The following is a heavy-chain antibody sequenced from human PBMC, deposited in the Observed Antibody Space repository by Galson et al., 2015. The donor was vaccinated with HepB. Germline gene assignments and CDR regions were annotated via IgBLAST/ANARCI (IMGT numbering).Heavy chain of an antibody. D-gene: IGHD4-11*01. J-gene: IGHJ4*02. Sequence: SLRLSCAASGFTFSSYGMHWVRQAPGKGLEWVTIMSYDGSTKHYADSVRGRFTISRDNSNSTLYLQMDSLRAEDTAVYYCASPSSPFCVSNICRHFHFWGQGTLVTVSS. CDR2: MSYDGSTK. CDR1: GFTFSSYG. V-gene: IGHV3-30*03. CDR3: ASPSSPFCVSNICRHFHF.